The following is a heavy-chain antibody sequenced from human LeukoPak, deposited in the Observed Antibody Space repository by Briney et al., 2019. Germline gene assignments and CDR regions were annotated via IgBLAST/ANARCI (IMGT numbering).Heavy chain of an antibody. Sequence: SETLSLTCTVSGGSISNSSYYWGWIRQPPGKGLEWIGTIYYSGSTYYSPSLKSRVTISVDTSKNQFSLRLSSVTAADTAVYYCARAALRYQLRYNWFDPWGQGTLVTVSS. V-gene: IGHV4-39*01. CDR1: GGSISNSSYY. CDR2: IYYSGST. CDR3: ARAALRYQLRYNWFDP. D-gene: IGHD3-9*01. J-gene: IGHJ5*02.